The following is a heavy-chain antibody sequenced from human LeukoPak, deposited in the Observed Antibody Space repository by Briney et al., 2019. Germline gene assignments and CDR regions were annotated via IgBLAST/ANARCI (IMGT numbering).Heavy chain of an antibody. CDR3: AREPLPAAMLYYFDY. Sequence: SQTLSLTCAISGDSVSSNSAAWNWIRQSPSRGLEWLGRTYYRSKWYNDYVVSVKSRITNNPDTSKNQFSLQLNSVTPEDTAVYYCAREPLPAAMLYYFDYWGQGTLVTVSS. CDR1: GDSVSSNSAA. J-gene: IGHJ4*02. CDR2: TYYRSKWYN. V-gene: IGHV6-1*01. D-gene: IGHD2-2*01.